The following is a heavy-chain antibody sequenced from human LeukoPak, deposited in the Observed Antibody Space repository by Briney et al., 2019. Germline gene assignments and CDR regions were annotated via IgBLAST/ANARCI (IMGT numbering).Heavy chain of an antibody. V-gene: IGHV4-59*08. D-gene: IGHD3-3*01. CDR3: ARQNYDFWSGYYTYYYFDY. J-gene: IGHJ4*02. Sequence: SETLSLTCTVSGGSISSYYWSWIRQPPGKGLEWIGYIYYSGSTNYNPSLKSRVTISVDTSKNQFSLKLSSVTAAVTAVYYCARQNYDFWSGYYTYYYFDYWGQGTLVTVSS. CDR1: GGSISSYY. CDR2: IYYSGST.